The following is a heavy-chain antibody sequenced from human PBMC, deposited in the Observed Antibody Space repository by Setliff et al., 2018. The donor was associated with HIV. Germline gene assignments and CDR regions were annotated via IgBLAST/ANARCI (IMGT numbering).Heavy chain of an antibody. D-gene: IGHD1-26*01. J-gene: IGHJ6*03. V-gene: IGHV4-59*08. CDR3: ARRGPPPSGLYSAYYMDV. CDR2: VYYTGST. Sequence: SETLSLTCIVSGGSIGSYYWSWIRQSPGKGLEWIGYVYYTGSTNYNPSLRSRVTIGVDTSKNQFSLKLTSVTAADAAVYYCARRGPPPSGLYSAYYMDVWGTGTTVTVSS. CDR1: GGSIGSYY.